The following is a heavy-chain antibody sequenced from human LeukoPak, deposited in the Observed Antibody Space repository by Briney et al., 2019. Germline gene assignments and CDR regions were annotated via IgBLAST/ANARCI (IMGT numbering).Heavy chain of an antibody. V-gene: IGHV1-18*01. CDR3: ASCYDILTGKLDQ. Sequence: ASVTVSSTASPYTFTTYGLSWVRQAPGPGLEWMGWISAYNGNTNYAQTLQGRVTITTDTSPSTTYMQLRSLRSHDPAPSYCASCYDILTGKLDQWGGGTRVSVSS. CDR2: ISAYNGNT. D-gene: IGHD3-9*01. CDR1: PYTFTTYG. J-gene: IGHJ4*02.